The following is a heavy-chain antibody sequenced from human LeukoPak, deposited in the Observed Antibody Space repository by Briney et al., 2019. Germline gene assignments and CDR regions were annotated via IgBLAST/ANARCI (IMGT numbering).Heavy chain of an antibody. Sequence: SETLSLTCALYGGSFSGYYWSWIRQPPGKGLEWIGEINHSGSTNYNPSLKSRVTISVDTSKNQFSLKLSSVTAADTAVYYCARGQGGSGNNGYWGQGTLVTVSS. CDR2: INHSGST. D-gene: IGHD3-10*01. V-gene: IGHV4-34*01. CDR3: ARGQGGSGNNGY. CDR1: GGSFSGYY. J-gene: IGHJ4*02.